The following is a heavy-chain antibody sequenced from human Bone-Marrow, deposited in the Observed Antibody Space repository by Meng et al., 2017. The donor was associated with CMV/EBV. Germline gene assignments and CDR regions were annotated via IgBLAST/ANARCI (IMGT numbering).Heavy chain of an antibody. CDR1: GFTSSSYW. V-gene: IGHV3-20*04. J-gene: IGHJ4*02. CDR3: ARGGEYQFLYKPPGFDY. CDR2: INWNGGST. Sequence: GGSLRLSCAASGFTSSSYWMHWVRQAPGKGLEWVSGINWNGGSTGYADSVKGRFIISRDNAKTSLYLQMNSLRAEDTALYYCARGGEYQFLYKPPGFDYWGQGTLVTVSS. D-gene: IGHD2-2*02.